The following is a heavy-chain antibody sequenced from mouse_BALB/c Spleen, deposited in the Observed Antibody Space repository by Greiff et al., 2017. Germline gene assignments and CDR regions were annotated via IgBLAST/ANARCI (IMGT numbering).Heavy chain of an antibody. Sequence: EVKLVESGGGLVQPKGSLKLSCAASGFTFNTYAMNWVRQAPGKGLEWVARIRSKSNNYATYYADSVKDRFTISRDDSQSMLYLQMNNLKTEDTAMYYCVRHESHYYASSPYYAMDYWGQGTSVTVSS. CDR2: IRSKSNNYAT. D-gene: IGHD1-1*01. V-gene: IGHV10-1*02. J-gene: IGHJ4*01. CDR1: GFTFNTYA. CDR3: VRHESHYYASSPYYAMDY.